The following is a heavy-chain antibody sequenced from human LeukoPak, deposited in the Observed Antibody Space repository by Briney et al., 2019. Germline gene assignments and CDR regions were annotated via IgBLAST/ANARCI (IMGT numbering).Heavy chain of an antibody. Sequence: GGSLRLSCTASGLTVSTNYMSWVRQAPGRVLEWVSAFYSGGSTTYADSVKGRFTVYRDGSKNTMYLQMNNLGVDYTAVYYCPRDQNSGGFLGHAFDIWGQGTMVTVSS. V-gene: IGHV3-66*01. CDR2: FYSGGST. D-gene: IGHD6-19*01. CDR3: PRDQNSGGFLGHAFDI. J-gene: IGHJ3*02. CDR1: GLTVSTNY.